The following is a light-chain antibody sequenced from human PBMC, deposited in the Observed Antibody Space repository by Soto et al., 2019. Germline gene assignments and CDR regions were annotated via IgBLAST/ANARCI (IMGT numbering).Light chain of an antibody. Sequence: DIQMTQSPSTLSASVGDRVSITCRASQSINRRLAWYQQKPGKAPNLLIYDASTLESGVPARFSGGDSGKEFTLSISSLQPDDFTTFYCHQYNSYPWTFGQGTKVEIK. CDR2: DAS. CDR3: HQYNSYPWT. V-gene: IGKV1-5*01. J-gene: IGKJ1*01. CDR1: QSINRR.